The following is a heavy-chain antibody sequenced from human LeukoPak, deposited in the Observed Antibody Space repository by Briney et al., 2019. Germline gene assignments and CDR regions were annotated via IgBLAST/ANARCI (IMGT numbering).Heavy chain of an antibody. CDR3: ARRGVVGSTTEFAFDH. Sequence: PGGSLRLSRAASGFTFSRYWMSWLRQAPGKGLEWVANIKQDESEKYYVDSVEGRFTISRDNSKNTLYLHMDSLRAEDTAVYYCARRGVVGSTTEFAFDHWGQGTLVTVSS. D-gene: IGHD1-26*01. V-gene: IGHV3-7*01. CDR2: IKQDESEK. CDR1: GFTFSRYW. J-gene: IGHJ4*02.